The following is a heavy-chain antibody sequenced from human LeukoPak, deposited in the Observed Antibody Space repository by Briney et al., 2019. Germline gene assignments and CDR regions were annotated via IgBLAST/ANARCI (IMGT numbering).Heavy chain of an antibody. V-gene: IGHV6-1*01. CDR1: GDSVSSNSAA. D-gene: IGHD6-19*01. CDR2: TYYRSKWYN. J-gene: IGHJ4*02. Sequence: SQTLSLTCAISGDSVSSNSAAWNWIRQSPSRGLEWLGRTYYRSKWYNDYAVSVKSRITINPDTSKNQFSLQLNSVTPEDTAEYYCAREEGYSSGPTGISFDYWGQGTLVTVSS. CDR3: AREEGYSSGPTGISFDY.